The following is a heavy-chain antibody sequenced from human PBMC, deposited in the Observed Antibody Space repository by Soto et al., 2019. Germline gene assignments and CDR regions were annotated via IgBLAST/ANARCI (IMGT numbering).Heavy chain of an antibody. J-gene: IGHJ6*02. V-gene: IGHV1-69*13. CDR3: GRYCSGGSCHTLDYYGMDV. D-gene: IGHD2-15*01. CDR2: IIPVFGTT. CDR1: GGTFRNYG. Sequence: SVKVSCTASGGTFRNYGIGWVRQAPVQGLEWMGGIIPVFGTTNYAQKFQGRVTITADESTSTACIEVSSLRSEDTAMFYCGRYCSGGSCHTLDYYGMDVWGQGTTVTVSS.